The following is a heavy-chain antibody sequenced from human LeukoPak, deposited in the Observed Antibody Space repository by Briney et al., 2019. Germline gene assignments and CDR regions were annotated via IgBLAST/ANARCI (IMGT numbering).Heavy chain of an antibody. CDR3: ARLYGNYQNYFDY. Sequence: PSETLSLTCTVSGGSISTITYYWVWIRQPQGKGLERVGHMYYRGNTFYNPSLKSRVTISVDTSKNQFSLKLRSVTAADTAVYYCARLYGNYQNYFDYWGQGTLVTVSS. J-gene: IGHJ4*02. V-gene: IGHV4-39*07. D-gene: IGHD1-7*01. CDR2: MYYRGNT. CDR1: GGSISTITYY.